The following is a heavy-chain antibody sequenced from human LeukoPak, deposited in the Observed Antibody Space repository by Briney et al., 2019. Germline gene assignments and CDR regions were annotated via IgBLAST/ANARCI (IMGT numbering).Heavy chain of an antibody. V-gene: IGHV4-59*01. CDR3: ARGGGSGWLDAFDI. J-gene: IGHJ3*02. CDR1: GASISSYY. CDR2: IHYSGST. Sequence: SETLSLTCTVSGASISSYYWSWIRQPPGKGLEWIGYIHYSGSTNYNPSLKSRVTISVDTSKNQFSLKLSSVTAADTAVYYCARGGGSGWLDAFDIWGQGTMVTVSS. D-gene: IGHD6-19*01.